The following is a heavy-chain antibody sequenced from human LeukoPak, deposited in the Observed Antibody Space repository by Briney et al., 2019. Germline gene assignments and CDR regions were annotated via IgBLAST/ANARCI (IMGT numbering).Heavy chain of an antibody. V-gene: IGHV3-72*01. D-gene: IGHD3-3*01. J-gene: IGHJ4*02. CDR2: IRNKLSNYAI. Sequence: QTGGSLRLSCAVSGYPFNDHYIDWVRQAPGKGLEWLGRIRNKLSNYAIEYAASVKGRITISRDESTNSVYLQMNSLKTEDTAMYYCARWRSGFCSDWGQGTLVTVSS. CDR1: GYPFNDHY. CDR3: ARWRSGFCSD.